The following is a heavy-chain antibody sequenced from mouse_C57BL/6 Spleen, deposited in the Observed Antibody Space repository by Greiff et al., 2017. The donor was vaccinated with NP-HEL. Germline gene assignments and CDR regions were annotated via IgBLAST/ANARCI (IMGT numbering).Heavy chain of an antibody. CDR3: ALYGSSPWAMDY. V-gene: IGHV3-6*01. J-gene: IGHJ4*01. Sequence: EVQLQESGPGLMKPSQSLSLTCSVTGYSITSGYYWNWIRQFPGNKLEWMGYISYDGSNNYNPSLKNRISITRDTSKNQFFLKLNSVTTEDTATYYCALYGSSPWAMDYWGQGTSVTVSS. D-gene: IGHD1-1*01. CDR1: GYSITSGYY. CDR2: ISYDGSN.